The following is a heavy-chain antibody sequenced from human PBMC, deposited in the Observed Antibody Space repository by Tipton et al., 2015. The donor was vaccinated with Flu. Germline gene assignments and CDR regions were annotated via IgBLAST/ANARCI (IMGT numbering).Heavy chain of an antibody. Sequence: QVQLVQSGAEVKKPGSSVKVSCKASGGTFSSYAISWVRQAPGQGLEWMGRIIPIFGTANYAQKFQGRVTITADESTSTAYMELSRLGYEDTYEYYCARKDDGGGNEQGGKGTLVKVTS. CDR3: ARKDDGGGNEQ. CDR1: GGTFSSYA. CDR2: IIPIFGTA. V-gene: IGHV1-69*18. J-gene: IGHJ1*01. D-gene: IGHD3-16*01.